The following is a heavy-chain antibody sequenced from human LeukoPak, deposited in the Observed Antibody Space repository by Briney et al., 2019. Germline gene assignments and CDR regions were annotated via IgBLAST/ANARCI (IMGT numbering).Heavy chain of an antibody. J-gene: IGHJ3*01. Sequence: SETLSLTCAVSGGSISSNNWWNWVRQPPGKGLEWIGEIYHSGSTNYNPSLKSRVSISVDTSKNQFSLRLTSVTAADTAVYYCAGLRKRGGTFDLWGQGTVVTVSS. CDR2: IYHSGST. V-gene: IGHV4-4*02. CDR1: GGSISSNNW. CDR3: AGLRKRGGTFDL. D-gene: IGHD6-25*01.